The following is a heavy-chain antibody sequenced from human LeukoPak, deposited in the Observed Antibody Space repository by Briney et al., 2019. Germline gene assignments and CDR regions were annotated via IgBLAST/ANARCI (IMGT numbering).Heavy chain of an antibody. V-gene: IGHV4-4*07. D-gene: IGHD6-13*01. CDR2: IYTSGST. CDR3: ARGYSSSWPFDY. J-gene: IGHJ4*02. Sequence: SETLSLPCTVSGGSISSYYWSWIRQPAGKGLEWIGRIYTSGSTNYIPSLKSRVTMSVDTSKNQFSLKLSSVTAADTAVYYCARGYSSSWPFDYWGQGTLVTVSS. CDR1: GGSISSYY.